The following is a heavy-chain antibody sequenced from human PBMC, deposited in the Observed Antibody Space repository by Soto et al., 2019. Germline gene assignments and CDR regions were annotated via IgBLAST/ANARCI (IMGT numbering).Heavy chain of an antibody. J-gene: IGHJ2*01. V-gene: IGHV4-30-2*01. CDR1: GGSISSGGYS. CDR3: ARVLDDSSGYYQDWYFDL. Sequence: QLQLQESGSGLVKPSQTLSLTCAVSGGSISSGGYSWSWIRQPPGKGLEWIGYIYHSGSTYYNPSLESRPTISLDRSKNQFSLKLSSVTAADTAVYYCARVLDDSSGYYQDWYFDLWGRGTLVTVSS. CDR2: IYHSGST. D-gene: IGHD3-22*01.